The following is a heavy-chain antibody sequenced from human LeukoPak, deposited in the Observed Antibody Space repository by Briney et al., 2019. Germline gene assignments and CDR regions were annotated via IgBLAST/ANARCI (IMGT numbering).Heavy chain of an antibody. Sequence: PSETLSLTCTVSGDSLTSCSRYWSWIRQTAGKGLEWIGHFYSSTRTTYNPSLESRVTISGDTAKNQFSLKLDSVTAADTAVYFCARCMSELDYGDYAYYYHMDVWGKGTTVTVSS. CDR3: ARCMSELDYGDYAYYYHMDV. V-gene: IGHV4-61*09. J-gene: IGHJ6*04. D-gene: IGHD4-17*01. CDR1: GDSLTSCSRY. CDR2: FYSSTRT.